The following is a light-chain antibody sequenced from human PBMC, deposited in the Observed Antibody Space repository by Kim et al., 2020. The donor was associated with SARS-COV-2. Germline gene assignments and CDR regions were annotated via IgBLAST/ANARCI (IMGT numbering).Light chain of an antibody. Sequence: LSPGERATLSCRASQRPTYLAWYQQRPGQALRLLIYGASSRAIGIPDRFSGSVSGTDFTLTISRLEPEDFGVYYCQQYGSSPPITFGQGTRLEIK. V-gene: IGKV3-20*01. CDR1: QRPTY. J-gene: IGKJ5*01. CDR2: GAS. CDR3: QQYGSSPPIT.